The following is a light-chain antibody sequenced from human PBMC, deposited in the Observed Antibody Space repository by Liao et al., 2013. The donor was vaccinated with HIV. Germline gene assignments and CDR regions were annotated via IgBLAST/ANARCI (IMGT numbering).Light chain of an antibody. J-gene: IGLJ2*01. V-gene: IGLV3-21*04. CDR1: HIGGKS. CDR2: YDN. Sequence: SYELTQPPSVSVAPGKTARMTCGGDHIGGKSVHWYQQQPGQAPVLVITYDNDRPSGIPARFSGSNSGNTATLTISRVEAGDEADYYCQVWDSSSDQRVFGGGTKLTVL. CDR3: QVWDSSSDQRV.